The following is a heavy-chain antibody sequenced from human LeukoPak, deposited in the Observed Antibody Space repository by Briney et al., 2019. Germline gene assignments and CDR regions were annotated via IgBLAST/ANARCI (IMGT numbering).Heavy chain of an antibody. J-gene: IGHJ4*02. Sequence: GGSLRLSCADSGFTFSSHWMHWVRQAPGKGLVWVSRIKYDASSTSYADSVKGRFTISRDNAKNTLYLQMNSLRAEDSAVYYCARGATYAYYQDYWGQGTLVTVSS. D-gene: IGHD1-26*01. CDR2: IKYDASST. CDR3: ARGATYAYYQDY. CDR1: GFTFSSHW. V-gene: IGHV3-74*01.